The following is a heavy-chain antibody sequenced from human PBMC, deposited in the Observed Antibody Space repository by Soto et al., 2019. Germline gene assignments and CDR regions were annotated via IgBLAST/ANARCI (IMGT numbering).Heavy chain of an antibody. Sequence: SETLSLTCTVSGGSISSGGYYWSWIRQHPGKGLEWIGYIYYSGSTYYNPSLKSRVTISVDTSKNQFSLKLSSVTAADTAVYYCAKAPRRLLDYMAVWGKGPRSPSP. CDR2: IYYSGST. CDR3: AKAPRRLLDYMAV. V-gene: IGHV4-31*03. D-gene: IGHD1-26*01. CDR1: GGSISSGGYY. J-gene: IGHJ6*03.